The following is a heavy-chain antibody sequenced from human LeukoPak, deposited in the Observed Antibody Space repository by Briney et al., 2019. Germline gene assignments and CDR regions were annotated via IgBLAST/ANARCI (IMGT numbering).Heavy chain of an antibody. D-gene: IGHD2-2*01. V-gene: IGHV4-38-2*02. CDR2: IYHSGNT. CDR1: GYSISSGYY. CDR3: AREMRYCSGSSCYGLDV. J-gene: IGHJ6*02. Sequence: SETLSLTCTVSGYSISSGYYWGWIRQPPGKGLEWIGSIYHSGNTYYNPSLQSRVSISVDTSKNQVPLKLSSVTAADTAVYYCAREMRYCSGSSCYGLDVWGQGTTVTVSS.